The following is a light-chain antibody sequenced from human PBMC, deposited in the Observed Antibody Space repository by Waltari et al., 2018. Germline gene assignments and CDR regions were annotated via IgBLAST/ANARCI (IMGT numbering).Light chain of an antibody. V-gene: IGKV3-20*01. Sequence: EIVLTQSPGTLSLSPGERATLSCRASQSVTSISVTWYQQKLGQAPRLPIYGTSRRATGIPDRFSGSGSVTDFTLTISRLEPEDFAVYYCQQYDGEVVTFGGGTKVEI. CDR2: GTS. CDR1: QSVTSIS. CDR3: QQYDGEVVT. J-gene: IGKJ4*01.